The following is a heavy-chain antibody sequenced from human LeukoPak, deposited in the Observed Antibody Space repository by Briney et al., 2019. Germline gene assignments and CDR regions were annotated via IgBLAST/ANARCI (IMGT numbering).Heavy chain of an antibody. CDR2: LYYSGST. V-gene: IGHV4-39*07. J-gene: IGHJ4*02. CDR3: SRENGAFSPFGY. D-gene: IGHD2-8*01. Sequence: PSETLSLTCTVSGASISSNSYCWGWIRQPPGKGLEWIASLYYSGSTYYNPSLSSRVIMALDTSKNHLSLHLTSVTAADTAVYYCSRENGAFSPFGYWGQGYLVTVLS. CDR1: GASISSNSYC.